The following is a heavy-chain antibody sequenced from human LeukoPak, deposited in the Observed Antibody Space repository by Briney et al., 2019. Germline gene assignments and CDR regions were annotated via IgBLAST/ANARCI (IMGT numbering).Heavy chain of an antibody. V-gene: IGHV1-18*04. CDR1: GYTFTSYG. CDR3: ARTSNGDYGSGSYYYFDY. CDR2: ISAYNGNT. D-gene: IGHD3-10*01. Sequence: ASVKVSCKASGYTFTSYGIGWVRQAPGQGLEWMGWISAYNGNTNYAQKLQGRVTMTTDTSTSTAYMELRSLRSDDTAVYYCARTSNGDYGSGSYYYFDYWGQGTLVTVSS. J-gene: IGHJ4*02.